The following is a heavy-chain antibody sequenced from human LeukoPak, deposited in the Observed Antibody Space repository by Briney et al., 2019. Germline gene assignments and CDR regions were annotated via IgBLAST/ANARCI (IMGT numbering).Heavy chain of an antibody. V-gene: IGHV5-51*01. CDR2: IYPDDSDT. CDR1: GYSFTTYW. CDR3: VRPRGSSGTINHFDP. J-gene: IGHJ5*02. Sequence: GESLKISCETSGYSFTTYWIGRARQMPGIGLEWVGAIYPDDSDTRYSPSFQGQVVISADRSIRTAYLQWNSLKTSDTAMYYCVRPRGSSGTINHFDPWGQGTLVIVSS. D-gene: IGHD3-10*01.